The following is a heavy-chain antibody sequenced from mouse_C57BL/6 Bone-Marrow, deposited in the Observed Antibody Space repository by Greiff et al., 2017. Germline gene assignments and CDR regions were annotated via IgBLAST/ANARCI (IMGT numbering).Heavy chain of an antibody. J-gene: IGHJ2*01. CDR2: ISDGGSYT. D-gene: IGHD1-1*01. V-gene: IGHV5-4*01. CDR1: GFTFSSYA. Sequence: EVMLVESGGGLVKPGGSLKLSCAASGFTFSSYAMSWVRQTPEKRLEWVATISDGGSYTYYPDNVKGRFTISRDNAKNNLYLQMSHLKSEDTAMYYCARDEGFITTSLDYWGQGTTLTVSS. CDR3: ARDEGFITTSLDY.